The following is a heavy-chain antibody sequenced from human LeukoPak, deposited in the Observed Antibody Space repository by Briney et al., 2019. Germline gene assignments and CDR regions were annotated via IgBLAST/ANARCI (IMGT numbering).Heavy chain of an antibody. CDR3: AKNVYYDSSGPKAHDAFDI. Sequence: SGGSLRLSCAASGFTFDDYGMSWVRQAPGKGLEWVSGISWNSGSIGYADSVKGRFTISRDNAKNSLYLQMNSLRAEDTALYYCAKNVYYDSSGPKAHDAFDIWGQGTMVTVSS. D-gene: IGHD3-22*01. CDR2: ISWNSGSI. V-gene: IGHV3-9*01. J-gene: IGHJ3*02. CDR1: GFTFDDYG.